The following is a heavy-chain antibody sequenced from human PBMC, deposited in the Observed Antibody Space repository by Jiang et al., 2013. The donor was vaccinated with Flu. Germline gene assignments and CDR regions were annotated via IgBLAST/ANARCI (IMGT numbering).Heavy chain of an antibody. D-gene: IGHD6-13*01. V-gene: IGHV4-31*03. J-gene: IGHJ4*02. CDR2: IYYSGST. CDR3: ARDYESAASLVD. Sequence: GLVKPSQTLSLTCTVSGGSISSGGYYWSWIRQHPGKGLEWIGYIYYSGSTYYNPSLKSRVTISVDTSKNQFSLKLSSVTAADTAVYYCARDYESAASLVDWGQGTLVTVSS. CDR1: GGSISSGGYY.